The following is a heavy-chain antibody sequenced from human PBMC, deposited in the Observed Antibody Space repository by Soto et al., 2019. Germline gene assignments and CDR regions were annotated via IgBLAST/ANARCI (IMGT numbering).Heavy chain of an antibody. Sequence: GASVKVSCKASGYTFTSYYMHWVRQAPGQGLEWMGIINPSGGSTSYTQKFQGRVTMTRDTSTITVYMELSSLRSEDTAVYYCARGSKITMIVGARLDYWGQGTLVTVSS. CDR3: ARGSKITMIVGARLDY. D-gene: IGHD3-22*01. CDR1: GYTFTSYY. V-gene: IGHV1-46*01. CDR2: INPSGGST. J-gene: IGHJ4*02.